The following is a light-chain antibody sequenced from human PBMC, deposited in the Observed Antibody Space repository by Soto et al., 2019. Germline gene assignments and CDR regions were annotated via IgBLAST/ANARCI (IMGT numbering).Light chain of an antibody. V-gene: IGLV2-14*03. CDR3: SSYTSITTFYV. Sequence: QSVLTQPASVSGSPGQSITIPCTGTSSDVGGHNYVSWYQHHPAKAPKLMIYDVTNRPSGVSDRFSGSKSGNTASLTISGLQAEDEADYYCSSYTSITTFYVFGTGTKVTVL. CDR1: SSDVGGHNY. CDR2: DVT. J-gene: IGLJ1*01.